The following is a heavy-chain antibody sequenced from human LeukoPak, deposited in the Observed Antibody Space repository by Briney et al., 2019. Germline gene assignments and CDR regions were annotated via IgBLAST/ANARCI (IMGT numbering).Heavy chain of an antibody. Sequence: GGSLRLSCAASEFTFRNYAMGWVRQAPGKGLECVSAISDDSSKTSYADSVKGRFTISRDYSKNTLYLQMNSLRAEDTAVYYCAKEGPDYGDYRSGDYFDFWGQGTLVTVSS. V-gene: IGHV3-23*01. D-gene: IGHD4-17*01. CDR2: ISDDSSKT. CDR1: EFTFRNYA. CDR3: AKEGPDYGDYRSGDYFDF. J-gene: IGHJ4*02.